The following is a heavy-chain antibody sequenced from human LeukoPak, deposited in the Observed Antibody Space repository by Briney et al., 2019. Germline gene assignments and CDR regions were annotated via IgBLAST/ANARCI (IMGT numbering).Heavy chain of an antibody. CDR2: IYYSGST. J-gene: IGHJ3*02. Sequence: SETLSLTCTVSGGSISSSSYSWGWIRQPPGKGLEWIGSIYYSGSTYYNPSLKSRVTISVDTSKNQFSLKLSSVTAADTAVYYCASPIRAHEAFDIWGQGTMVTVSS. V-gene: IGHV4-39*01. CDR1: GGSISSSSYS. CDR3: ASPIRAHEAFDI.